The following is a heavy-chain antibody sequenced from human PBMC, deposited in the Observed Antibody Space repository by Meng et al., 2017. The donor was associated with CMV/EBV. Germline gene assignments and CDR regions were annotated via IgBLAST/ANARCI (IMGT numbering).Heavy chain of an antibody. CDR1: GYTFTGYY. J-gene: IGHJ5*02. D-gene: IGHD6-13*01. V-gene: IGHV1-2*02. CDR2: INPNSGGT. CDR3: ARSPTNQEDSSSWYSLLQDWFDP. Sequence: ASVKVSCKASGYTFTGYYLHWVRQAPGQGLEWMGWINPNSGGTNYAQKFQGRVTMTRDTSISTAYMELSRLRSDDTAVYYCARSPTNQEDSSSWYSLLQDWFDPWGQGTLVTVSS.